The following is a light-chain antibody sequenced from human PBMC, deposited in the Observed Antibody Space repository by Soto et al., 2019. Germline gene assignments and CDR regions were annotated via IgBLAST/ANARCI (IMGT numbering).Light chain of an antibody. V-gene: IGKV3-20*01. CDR3: QQYAYSPLT. J-gene: IGKJ4*01. Sequence: EIVMTQSPATLSVSPGERATLSCRASQSVAKNYLAWFQYKPGQAPRLLIYDASNRATGIPDRFSGSGSGSDFTLTVNRLEPEDFAVYYCQQYAYSPLTFGGGTKVDIK. CDR1: QSVAKNY. CDR2: DAS.